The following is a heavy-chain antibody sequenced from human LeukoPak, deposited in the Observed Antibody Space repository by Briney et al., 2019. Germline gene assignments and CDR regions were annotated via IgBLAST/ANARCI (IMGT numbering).Heavy chain of an antibody. V-gene: IGHV4-59*01. CDR3: ARIRPTVVPGGWYYDL. D-gene: IGHD4-23*01. J-gene: IGHJ2*01. Sequence: PSETLSLTRTVSSGSINSYYWSWIRQPPGKALEWVGYIYYSGSTNYNPSLKSRLTISVDTSKNQFSLKLSSVTAADTAVYYCARIRPTVVPGGWYYDLWGRGTLVTVSS. CDR2: IYYSGST. CDR1: SGSINSYY.